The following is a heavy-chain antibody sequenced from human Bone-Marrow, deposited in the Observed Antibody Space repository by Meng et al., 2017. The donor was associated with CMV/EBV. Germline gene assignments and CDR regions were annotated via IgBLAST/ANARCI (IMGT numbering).Heavy chain of an antibody. V-gene: IGHV1-46*01. CDR1: GYTFTGYY. D-gene: IGHD6-13*01. J-gene: IGHJ5*02. Sequence: ASVKVSCKASGYTFTGYYMHWVRQAPGQGLEWMGIINPSGGSTSYAQKFQGRVTMTRDTSTSTVYMELSSLRSEDTAVYYCARETGAAGLLDPWGQGTLVTVSS. CDR2: INPSGGST. CDR3: ARETGAAGLLDP.